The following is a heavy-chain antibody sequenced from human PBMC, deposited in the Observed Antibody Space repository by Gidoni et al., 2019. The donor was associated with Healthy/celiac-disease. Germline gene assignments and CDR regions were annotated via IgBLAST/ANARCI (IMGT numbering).Heavy chain of an antibody. Sequence: AGNGNTKYSQKFQGRVTITRDTSASTAYMELSSLRSEDTAVYYCAREVGTEDYYDSSGTDAFDIWGQGTMVTVSS. J-gene: IGHJ3*02. CDR3: AREVGTEDYYDSSGTDAFDI. D-gene: IGHD3-22*01. CDR2: AGNGNT. V-gene: IGHV1-3*01.